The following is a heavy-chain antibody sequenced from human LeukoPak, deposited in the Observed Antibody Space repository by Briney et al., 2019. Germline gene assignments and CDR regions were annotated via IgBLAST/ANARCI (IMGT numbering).Heavy chain of an antibody. CDR2: IHHGGTT. D-gene: IGHD2-15*01. Sequence: SETLSLTCTVSGGSISNSNWWSWVRQSPEKGLEWIGEIHHGGTTNYNPSLKSRVTISLDKSKSQFSLKLSSVTAADTAVYYCARQVDQVVVAAKRYFDLWGRGTLVTVSS. CDR1: GGSISNSNW. V-gene: IGHV4-4*02. CDR3: ARQVDQVVVAAKRYFDL. J-gene: IGHJ2*01.